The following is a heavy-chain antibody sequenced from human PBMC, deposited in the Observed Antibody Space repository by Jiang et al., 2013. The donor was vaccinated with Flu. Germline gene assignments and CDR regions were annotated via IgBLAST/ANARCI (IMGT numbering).Heavy chain of an antibody. Sequence: SGAEVKKPGSSVKVSCRASGGTLSSYASTWVRQAPGQGLEWMAEVIPIFGKVTYAQKFQGRVTITADRSTGTAYMELNSLRSEDTAVYYCVRRRRGLRFCDRPRTWGQGTLVHRLL. D-gene: IGHD3-3*01. V-gene: IGHV1-69*06. J-gene: IGHJ4*02. CDR2: VIPIFGKV. CDR3: VRRRRGLRFCDRPRT. CDR1: GGTLSSYA.